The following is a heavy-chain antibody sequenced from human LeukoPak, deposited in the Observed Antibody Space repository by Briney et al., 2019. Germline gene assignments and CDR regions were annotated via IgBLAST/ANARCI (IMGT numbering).Heavy chain of an antibody. Sequence: GASVKVSCTASGGTFSSYAISWVRQAPGQGLEWMGMISPTGGTTRYSQKFQGRISMTRDMSTSTVYMDLSSLRSDDTAVYYCAREMRSSKALDFWGQGTLVTVSS. D-gene: IGHD2/OR15-2a*01. CDR1: GGTFSSYA. J-gene: IGHJ4*02. V-gene: IGHV1-46*01. CDR3: AREMRSSKALDF. CDR2: ISPTGGTT.